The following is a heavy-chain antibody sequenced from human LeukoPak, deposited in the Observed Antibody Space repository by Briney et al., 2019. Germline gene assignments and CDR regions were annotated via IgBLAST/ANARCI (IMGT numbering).Heavy chain of an antibody. J-gene: IGHJ4*02. CDR1: GFTFSSYG. D-gene: IGHD6-19*01. V-gene: IGHV3-23*01. CDR2: ISGSGGST. CDR3: AKEPFSSGWYSYFDY. Sequence: QSGGSLRLSCAASGFTFSSYGMHWVRQAPGKGLEWVSAISGSGGSTYYADSVKGRFTISRDNSKNTLYLQMNSLRAEDTAVYYCAKEPFSSGWYSYFDYWGQGTLVTVSS.